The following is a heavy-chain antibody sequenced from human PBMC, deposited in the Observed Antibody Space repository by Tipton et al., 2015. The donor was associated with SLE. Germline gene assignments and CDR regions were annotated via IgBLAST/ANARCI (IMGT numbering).Heavy chain of an antibody. V-gene: IGHV1-69*05. J-gene: IGHJ3*02. D-gene: IGHD1-1*01. CDR3: ARGVRGTQDAFDI. CDR2: TIPMFGTS. Sequence: QLVQSGAEVKKPGSSLKVSCEASGVTFSSYAFSWVRQAPGQGLEWMGGTIPMFGTSHSAQKFQGRVTITTDESTTTAYLELTSLRSEDTAIYYCARGVRGTQDAFDIWGPGTMITVSS. CDR1: GVTFSSYA.